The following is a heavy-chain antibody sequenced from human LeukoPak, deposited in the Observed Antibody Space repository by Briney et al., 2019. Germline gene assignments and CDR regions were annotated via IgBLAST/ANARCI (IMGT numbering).Heavy chain of an antibody. Sequence: GGSLRLSCAASGFTFSSYSMNWVRQAPGKGLEWVSSISSSSSYIYYADSVKGRFTISRVNAKNSLYLQMNSLRAEDTAVYYCARAGCSSTSCYTNWFDPWGQGTLVTVSS. J-gene: IGHJ5*02. V-gene: IGHV3-21*01. CDR3: ARAGCSSTSCYTNWFDP. CDR2: ISSSSSYI. D-gene: IGHD2-2*01. CDR1: GFTFSSYS.